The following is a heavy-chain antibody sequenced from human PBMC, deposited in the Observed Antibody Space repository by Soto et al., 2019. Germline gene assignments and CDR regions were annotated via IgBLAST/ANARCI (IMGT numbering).Heavy chain of an antibody. J-gene: IGHJ4*02. CDR1: EYTFTAYD. D-gene: IGHD1-7*01. Sequence: QAHLVQSGAEVKKPGASVRVSCKTSEYTFTAYDLSWVRQAPGQGLEWMGWINPHNGKTAYAQNFQGRITMTRDTSIDTAYMELRGLRSEDTAVYFCARDANYEPDYWGQGTLVTVSS. V-gene: IGHV1-8*01. CDR3: ARDANYEPDY. CDR2: INPHNGKT.